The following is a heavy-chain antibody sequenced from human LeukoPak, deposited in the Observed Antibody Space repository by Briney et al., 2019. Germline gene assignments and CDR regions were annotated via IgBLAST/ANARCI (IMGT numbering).Heavy chain of an antibody. D-gene: IGHD6-13*01. J-gene: IGHJ6*02. Sequence: PSETLSLTCTVSGGSISSGGYYWSWIRQHPGKGLEWIGYIYYSGSTYYNPSLKSRVTISVDTSKNQFSLKLSSVTAADTAVYYCARASSSWYYYGMDVWGQGTTVTVSS. CDR3: ARASSSWYYYGMDV. CDR1: GGSISSGGYY. V-gene: IGHV4-31*03. CDR2: IYYSGST.